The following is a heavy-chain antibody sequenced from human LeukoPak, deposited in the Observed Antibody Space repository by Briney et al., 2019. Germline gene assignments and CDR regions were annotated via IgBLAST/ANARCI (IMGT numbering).Heavy chain of an antibody. CDR2: MNPNSGNT. J-gene: IGHJ6*02. D-gene: IGHD3-16*01. CDR1: GYTFTSYD. V-gene: IGHV1-8*01. CDR3: ARHPRGGWANYYYYYGMDV. Sequence: GASVKVSCKASGYTFTSYDINWVRQATGQGLEWMGWMNPNSGNTGYAQKFQGRVTMTRNTSISTAYMELSSLRSEDTAVYYCARHPRGGWANYYYYYGMDVWGQGTTVTVSS.